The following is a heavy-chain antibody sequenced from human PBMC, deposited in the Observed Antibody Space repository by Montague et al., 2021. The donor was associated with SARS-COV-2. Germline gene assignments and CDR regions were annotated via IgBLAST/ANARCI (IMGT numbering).Heavy chain of an antibody. J-gene: IGHJ6*02. V-gene: IGHV4-39*01. CDR1: GGSISSSSYY. CDR3: ARLWDTVYYYYGMDV. Sequence: SETLSLTCTVSGGSISSSSYYWGWIRQPPGKGLEWIGSFYYSASTYYNPSLKSRVSISVDTSKNQFSLKLSSVTAADTAVYYCARLWDTVYYYYGMDVWGQGTTITVSS. CDR2: FYYSAST. D-gene: IGHD1-26*01.